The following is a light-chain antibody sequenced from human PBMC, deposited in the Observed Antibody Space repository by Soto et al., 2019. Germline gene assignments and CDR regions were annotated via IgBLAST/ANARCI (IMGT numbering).Light chain of an antibody. V-gene: IGKV3D-20*02. CDR1: QRVSSNY. CDR2: GAS. Sequence: EIVLTQSPGTLSLSPGDRATLSCRAIQRVSSNYLAWYQQRPGQAPRLLIYGASSRATGIPDRFSGSGSGTDFTLTISSLEPEDFAVYYCQQRSNWPPITFGQGTRLEI. J-gene: IGKJ5*01. CDR3: QQRSNWPPIT.